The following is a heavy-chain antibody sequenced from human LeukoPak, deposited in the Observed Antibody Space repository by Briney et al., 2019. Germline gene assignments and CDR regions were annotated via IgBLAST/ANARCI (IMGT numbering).Heavy chain of an antibody. CDR1: GFTFSSYW. V-gene: IGHV3-74*01. J-gene: IGHJ1*01. D-gene: IGHD3-22*01. Sequence: GGSLRLSCAASGFTFSSYWMHWVRQAPGKGLVWVSRIKSDGSTNYAGSVKGRFTISRDNAKNTVSLQMNSLRAEDTGVYYCARAPSEIGGYYPEYFRHWGQGTLVTVSS. CDR3: ARAPSEIGGYYPEYFRH. CDR2: IKSDGST.